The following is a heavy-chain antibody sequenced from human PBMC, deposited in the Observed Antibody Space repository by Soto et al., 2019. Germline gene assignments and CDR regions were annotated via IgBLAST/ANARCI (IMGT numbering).Heavy chain of an antibody. Sequence: EASVKVSCKASGFTFTSSAVQWVRQARGQRLEWIGWIVVGSGNTNYAQKFQERVTITRDMSTSTAYMELSSLRAEDTAVYYCAKNPGYYYDSTGYHFDYWGQGTLVTVSS. CDR1: GFTFTSSA. J-gene: IGHJ4*02. CDR3: AKNPGYYYDSTGYHFDY. CDR2: IVVGSGNT. V-gene: IGHV1-58*01. D-gene: IGHD3-22*01.